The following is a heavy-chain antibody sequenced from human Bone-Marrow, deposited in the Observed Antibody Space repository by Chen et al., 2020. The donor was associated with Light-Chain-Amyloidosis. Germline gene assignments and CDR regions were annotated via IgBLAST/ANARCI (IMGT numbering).Heavy chain of an antibody. CDR2: IYSGGST. CDR1: GFTVRGNY. Sequence: EVQLEETGGGLTKPGGSLRLSCAASGFTVRGNYMAWVRQAPGRGLEWVSVIYSGGSTKHADSVKGRFSISRDSSKNTLYLQMNSLRAEDTAVYYCARGRLHYYDLYYFDYWGQGTLVTVSP. D-gene: IGHD3-22*01. J-gene: IGHJ4*02. CDR3: ARGRLHYYDLYYFDY. V-gene: IGHV3-53*02.